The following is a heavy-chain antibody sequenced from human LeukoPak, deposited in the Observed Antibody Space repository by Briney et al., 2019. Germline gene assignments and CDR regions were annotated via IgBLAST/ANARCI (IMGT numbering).Heavy chain of an antibody. V-gene: IGHV1-69*05. Sequence: SVKVSCKASGGTVSTYAISWVRQAPGQGLEWMGRIIPIFGTANYAQKFQGRVTITTDESTSTAYMELSSLRSEDTAVYYCARDRYSSGWYNPRYYYYYYMDVWGKGTTVTVSS. D-gene: IGHD6-19*01. CDR1: GGTVSTYA. J-gene: IGHJ6*03. CDR3: ARDRYSSGWYNPRYYYYYYMDV. CDR2: IIPIFGTA.